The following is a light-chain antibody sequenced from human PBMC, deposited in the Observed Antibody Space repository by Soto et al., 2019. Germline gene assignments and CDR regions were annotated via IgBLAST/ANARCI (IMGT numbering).Light chain of an antibody. CDR2: DVS. CDR1: SRDVGGYNY. J-gene: IGLJ1*01. CDR3: SSYTSRYTRV. V-gene: IGLV2-14*03. Sequence: QSVLTQPASVSGSPGQAVTISCTGTSRDVGGYNYVSWYQQHPGKAPKLIIYDVSDRPSGISNRFSGSKSGTTASLTISGLQADDEADYSCSSYTSRYTRVFRTVTKVTVL.